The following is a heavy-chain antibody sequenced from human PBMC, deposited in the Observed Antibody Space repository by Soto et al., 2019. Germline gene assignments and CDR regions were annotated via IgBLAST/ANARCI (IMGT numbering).Heavy chain of an antibody. D-gene: IGHD3-10*01. Sequence: PSETLSLTCTVSGGSISSYYWSWIRQPPGKGLEWIGYIYYSGSTNYNPSLKSRVTISVDTSKNQFSLKLSSVTAADTAVYYCARVWGGAFDSWGQGKMVTFSS. J-gene: IGHJ3*02. V-gene: IGHV4-59*01. CDR1: GGSISSYY. CDR2: IYYSGST. CDR3: ARVWGGAFDS.